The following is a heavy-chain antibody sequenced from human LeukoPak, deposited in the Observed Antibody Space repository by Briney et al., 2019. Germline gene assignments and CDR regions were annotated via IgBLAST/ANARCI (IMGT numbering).Heavy chain of an antibody. J-gene: IGHJ4*02. CDR3: AGDYGGNSGAY. Sequence: GGSLRLSCAASGFTFSSYAMHWVRQAPGKGLEWVAVISYDGSNKDYADSVKGRFTISRDNSKNTLYLQMNSLRAEDTAVYYCAGDYGGNSGAYWGQGTLVTVSS. CDR2: ISYDGSNK. D-gene: IGHD4-23*01. CDR1: GFTFSSYA. V-gene: IGHV3-30*04.